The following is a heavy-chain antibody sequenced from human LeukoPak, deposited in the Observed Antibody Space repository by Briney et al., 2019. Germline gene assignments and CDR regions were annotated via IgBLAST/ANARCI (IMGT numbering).Heavy chain of an antibody. Sequence: SETLSLTCAVYGGSFSGYYWSWIRQPPGKGLEWIGEINHSGSTNYNPSLKSRVTISVDTSKNQFSLKLSSVTAADTAVYYCARERYQLLVAFNIWGQGTMVTVSS. J-gene: IGHJ3*02. CDR2: INHSGST. CDR1: GGSFSGYY. CDR3: ARERYQLLVAFNI. D-gene: IGHD2-2*01. V-gene: IGHV4-34*01.